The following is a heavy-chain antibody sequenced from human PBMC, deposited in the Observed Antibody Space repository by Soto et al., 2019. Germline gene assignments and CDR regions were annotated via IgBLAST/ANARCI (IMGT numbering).Heavy chain of an antibody. Sequence: SETLSLTCTFSGGSISSGDYYFSCIRHPPGDVLEWIGYIYYSGSTYYNPSLKSRVTISVDTSKNQFSLKLSSVTAADTAVYYCARVAQYYYDSSGYYGEYFKHWGQGTLVTVSS. V-gene: IGHV4-30-4*01. D-gene: IGHD3-22*01. CDR3: ARVAQYYYDSSGYYGEYFKH. CDR1: GGSISSGDYY. J-gene: IGHJ1*01. CDR2: IYYSGST.